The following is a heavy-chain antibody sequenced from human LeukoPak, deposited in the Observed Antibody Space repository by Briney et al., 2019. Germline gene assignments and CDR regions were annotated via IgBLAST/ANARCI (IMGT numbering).Heavy chain of an antibody. CDR3: ARGGNYYDSSGYYYPGY. Sequence: ASVKVSCKASGYTFTTYDINWVRQATGQGLEWMGWMNPNRGNTGYAQKFQGRVTMTRNTSISTAYMELSSLRSEDTAVYYRARGGNYYDSSGYYYPGYWGQGTLVTVSS. CDR1: GYTFTTYD. D-gene: IGHD3-22*01. CDR2: MNPNRGNT. J-gene: IGHJ4*02. V-gene: IGHV1-8*01.